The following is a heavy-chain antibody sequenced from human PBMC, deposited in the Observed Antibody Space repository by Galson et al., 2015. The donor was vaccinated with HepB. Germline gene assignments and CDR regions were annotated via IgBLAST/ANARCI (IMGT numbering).Heavy chain of an antibody. CDR3: ARDRDYVFDS. J-gene: IGHJ4*02. CDR1: GYTFTSNV. Sequence: SVKVSCKASGYTFTSNVLSWVRQAPGQGLVWMGWISANSGNTHYAQKLQGRVTMTTDTATSTAYMELRSLKYDDTAIYYCARDRDYVFDSWGQGTLVTVSS. CDR2: ISANSGNT. V-gene: IGHV1-18*01. D-gene: IGHD3-16*01.